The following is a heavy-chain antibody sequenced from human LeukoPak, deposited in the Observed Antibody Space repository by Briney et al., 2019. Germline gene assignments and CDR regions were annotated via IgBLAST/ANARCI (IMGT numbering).Heavy chain of an antibody. CDR2: IYHSGST. Sequence: SETLSLTCAVSGGPISSSNWWSWVRQPPGKGLEWIGEIYHSGSTNYNPSLKSRVTISVDKSKNQFSLKLSSVTAADTAVYYCAAGLNDYGDYDLDYWGQGTLVTVSS. D-gene: IGHD4-17*01. V-gene: IGHV4-4*02. J-gene: IGHJ4*02. CDR3: AAGLNDYGDYDLDY. CDR1: GGPISSSNW.